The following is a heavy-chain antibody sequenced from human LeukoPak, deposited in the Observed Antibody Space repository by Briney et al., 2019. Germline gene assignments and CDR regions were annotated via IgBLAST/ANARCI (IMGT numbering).Heavy chain of an antibody. CDR1: GYTFTNYA. V-gene: IGHV1-18*01. D-gene: IGHD5-12*01. CDR3: ARDLPADTGYETHDY. Sequence: GASVKVSCKTSGYTFTNYAISWVRQAPGQGLGWVGWTSAYNGNTDYAQKFQVRVTMTTDSSTSTAYMELRSLRSDDTAVYYCARDLPADTGYETHDYWGQGTLVTVSS. J-gene: IGHJ4*02. CDR2: TSAYNGNT.